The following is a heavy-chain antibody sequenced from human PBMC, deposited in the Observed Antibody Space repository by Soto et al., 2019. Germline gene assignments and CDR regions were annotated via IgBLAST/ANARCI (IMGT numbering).Heavy chain of an antibody. J-gene: IGHJ4*02. CDR2: ISPHNRNT. CDR1: VYTFCHFY. Sequence: XSVKVSCKASVYTFCHFYITWVRQAPGQGLEWMGAISPHNRNTNYAEKFRGRVTMTTDTSTTTAYMELRSLRSDDTAVYYCARDEGGYDILTGYYKAHHFDQWGQGALVTVSS. V-gene: IGHV1-18*01. D-gene: IGHD3-9*01. CDR3: ARDEGGYDILTGYYKAHHFDQ.